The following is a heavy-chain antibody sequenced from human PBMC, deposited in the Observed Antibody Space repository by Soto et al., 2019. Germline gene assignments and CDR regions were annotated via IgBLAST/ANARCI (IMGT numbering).Heavy chain of an antibody. CDR1: GGSISSYY. J-gene: IGHJ5*02. CDR2: IYYSGST. V-gene: IGHV4-59*08. CDR3: ARSTMVRGGRFDP. Sequence: SETLSLTCTVSGGSISSYYWSWIRQPPGKGLEWIGYIYYSGSTNYNPSLKSRVTISVDTSKNQFSLKLSSVTAADTAVYYCARSTMVRGGRFDPWGQGTLVTVSS. D-gene: IGHD3-10*01.